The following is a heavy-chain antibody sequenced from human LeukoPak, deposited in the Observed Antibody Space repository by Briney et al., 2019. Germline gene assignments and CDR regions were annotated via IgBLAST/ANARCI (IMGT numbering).Heavy chain of an antibody. CDR1: GFIFSTYG. J-gene: IGHJ4*02. V-gene: IGHV3-30*02. D-gene: IGHD3-16*01. CDR2: IRHDGSIK. Sequence: GGSLRLSCAASGFIFSTYGMYWVRQAPGKGLEWVAFIRHDGSIKNYADSVKGRSTISRDNSKNTLYQQMNSLRAEDTAVYYCAKDSLADIDYWGQGTLVTVSS. CDR3: AKDSLADIDY.